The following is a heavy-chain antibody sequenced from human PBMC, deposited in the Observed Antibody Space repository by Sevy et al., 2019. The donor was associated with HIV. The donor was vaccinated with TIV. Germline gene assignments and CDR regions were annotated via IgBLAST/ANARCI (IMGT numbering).Heavy chain of an antibody. D-gene: IGHD3-16*01. CDR3: ARGGGLSPHHWLDP. CDR1: GGTFSSYG. J-gene: IGHJ5*02. V-gene: IGHV1-69*13. Sequence: ASVKVSCKASGGTFSSYGITWVRQAPGQGLEWMGEIIPIFGSANYGQTFQGRVTMTADQSTSTADMELSSLRSDDTAVYYCARGGGLSPHHWLDPWGQGTLVTVSS. CDR2: IIPIFGSA.